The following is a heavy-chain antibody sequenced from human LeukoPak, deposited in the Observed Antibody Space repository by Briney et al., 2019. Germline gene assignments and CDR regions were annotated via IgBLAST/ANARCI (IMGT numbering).Heavy chain of an antibody. J-gene: IGHJ5*02. Sequence: ASVKVSCKASGYIFTGYHMHWVRQAPGQGLEWMEWINPNSGDTNYAQKFQGRVTMTRDTSIRTVYMELSRLRSDDTAVCYCARVAVEMASWFDPWGQGTLLTVSS. V-gene: IGHV1-2*02. CDR3: ARVAVEMASWFDP. D-gene: IGHD5-24*01. CDR2: INPNSGDT. CDR1: GYIFTGYH.